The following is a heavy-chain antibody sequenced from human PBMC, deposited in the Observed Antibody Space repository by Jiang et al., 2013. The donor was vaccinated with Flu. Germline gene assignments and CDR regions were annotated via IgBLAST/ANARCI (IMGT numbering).Heavy chain of an antibody. V-gene: IGHV2-5*02. CDR2: IYWDDDK. J-gene: IGHJ4*02. CDR3: AHLYYYDSSGYFGAFDY. D-gene: IGHD3-22*01. Sequence: KPTQTLTLTCTFSGFSLSTSGVGVGWIRQPPGKALEWLALIYWDDDKRYSPSLKSRLTITKDTSKNQVVLTMTNMDPVDTATYYCAHLYYYDSSGYFGAFDYWGQGTLVTVSS. CDR1: GFSLSTSGVG.